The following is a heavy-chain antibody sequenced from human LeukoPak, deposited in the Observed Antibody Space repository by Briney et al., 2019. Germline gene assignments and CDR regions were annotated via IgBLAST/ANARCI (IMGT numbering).Heavy chain of an antibody. Sequence: SVRVSCKASGGTFSSYAISWVRQAPGQGLEWMGGIIPIFGTANYAQKFQGRVTITTDESTSTAYMELSSLRSEDTAVYYCGLGYSYGYYYYYMDVWGKGTTVTVSS. CDR2: IIPIFGTA. D-gene: IGHD5-18*01. J-gene: IGHJ6*03. CDR3: GLGYSYGYYYYYMDV. V-gene: IGHV1-69*05. CDR1: GGTFSSYA.